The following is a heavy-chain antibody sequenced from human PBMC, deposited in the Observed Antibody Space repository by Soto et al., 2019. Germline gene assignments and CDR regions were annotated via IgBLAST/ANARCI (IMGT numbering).Heavy chain of an antibody. J-gene: IGHJ4*02. CDR1: GFTFDDYG. V-gene: IGHV3-20*04. CDR2: INWNGGST. CDR3: ARLYSSGWYGPGRY. Sequence: EVQLVESGGGVVRPGGSLRLSCAASGFTFDDYGMSWVRQAPGKGLEWVSGINWNGGSTGYADSVKGRFTISRDNAKNSLYLQMNSLRADATALYYFARLYSSGWYGPGRYWGQGTLVTVSS. D-gene: IGHD6-19*01.